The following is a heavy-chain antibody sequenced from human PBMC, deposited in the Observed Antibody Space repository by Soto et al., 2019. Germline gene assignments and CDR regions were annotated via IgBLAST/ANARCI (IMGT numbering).Heavy chain of an antibody. D-gene: IGHD2-15*01. CDR1: GYTFTSYG. V-gene: IGHV1-18*01. CDR3: ARVISWGIVVVVAATGYYYMDV. Sequence: ASVKVSCKASGYTFTSYGISWVRQAPGQGLEWMGWISAYNGNTNYAQKLQGRVTMTTDTSTSTAYMELRSLRSDDTAVYYCARVISWGIVVVVAATGYYYMDVWGKGTTVTVSS. CDR2: ISAYNGNT. J-gene: IGHJ6*03.